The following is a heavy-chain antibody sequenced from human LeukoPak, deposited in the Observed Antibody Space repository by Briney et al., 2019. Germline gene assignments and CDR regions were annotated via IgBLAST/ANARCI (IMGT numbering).Heavy chain of an antibody. V-gene: IGHV4-34*01. Sequence: SETLSLTCAVYGGSFSGYYWSWLRQPPGKGLEWIGEINHSGSTNYNPSLKSRVTISVGTSKNQFSLKLSSVTAADTAVYYCARAQARYYDYVWGSYRPYKYFDYWGQGTLVTVSS. CDR3: ARAQARYYDYVWGSYRPYKYFDY. CDR2: INHSGST. CDR1: GGSFSGYY. D-gene: IGHD3-16*02. J-gene: IGHJ4*02.